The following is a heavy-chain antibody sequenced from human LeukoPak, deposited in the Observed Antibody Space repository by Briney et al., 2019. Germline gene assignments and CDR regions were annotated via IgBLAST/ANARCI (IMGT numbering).Heavy chain of an antibody. CDR1: GFTFDDYA. CDR2: ISWNSGSI. J-gene: IGHJ4*02. CDR3: AKDMSPVVTPNLDY. V-gene: IGHV3-9*01. Sequence: PGRSLRLSCAASGFTFDDYAMHWVRQAPGKGLEWVSGISWNSGSIGYADSVKGRFTISRDNAKNSLYLQVNSLRAEDTALYYCAKDMSPVVTPNLDYWGQGTLVTVSS. D-gene: IGHD4-23*01.